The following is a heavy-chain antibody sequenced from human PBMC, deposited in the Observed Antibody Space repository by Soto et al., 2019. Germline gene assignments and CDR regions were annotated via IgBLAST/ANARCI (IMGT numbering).Heavy chain of an antibody. V-gene: IGHV3-30-3*01. D-gene: IGHD5-18*01. CDR1: GFTFSSYA. CDR3: AGTNTWIQLWPPSDY. CDR2: ISYDGSNK. Sequence: QVQLVESGGGVVQPGRSLRLSCAASGFTFSSYAMHWVRQAPGKGLEWVAVISYDGSNKYYEDSVKGRFTISRDNSKNTLYLQMNNLTAEDTAVYYCAGTNTWIQLWPPSDYWGQGTLVTVSS. J-gene: IGHJ4*02.